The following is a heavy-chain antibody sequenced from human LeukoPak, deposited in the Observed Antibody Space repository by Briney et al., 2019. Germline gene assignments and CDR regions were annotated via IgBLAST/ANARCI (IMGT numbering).Heavy chain of an antibody. D-gene: IGHD3-16*02. J-gene: IGHJ3*02. CDR3: AGGFYDYVWGSYRPQGPFDI. V-gene: IGHV4-59*01. Sequence: PSVTLSLTSTAAGGSISSYYWSWIRQPRGKGLEWIGYIYNSGSTNYNHSLKSRVNISVETSKNEFSLKLSSVAAADTAVYYCAGGFYDYVWGSYRPQGPFDIWGQGTMVTVSS. CDR2: IYNSGST. CDR1: GGSISSYY.